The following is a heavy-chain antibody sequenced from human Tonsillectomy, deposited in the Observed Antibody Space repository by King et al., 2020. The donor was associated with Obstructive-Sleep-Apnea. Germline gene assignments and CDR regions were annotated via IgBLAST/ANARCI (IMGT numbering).Heavy chain of an antibody. D-gene: IGHD3-10*01. Sequence: VQLVESGGGVVQPGRSLRLSCAASGFTFSSYAMHWVRQAPGKGLEWVAVISYDGSNKYYADSVKGRFTISRDNSKNTLYLQMNSLRAEDTAVYYCARDGNRFGELYYFDYWGQGTLVTVSS. V-gene: IGHV3-30*04. CDR2: ISYDGSNK. J-gene: IGHJ4*02. CDR3: ARDGNRFGELYYFDY. CDR1: GFTFSSYA.